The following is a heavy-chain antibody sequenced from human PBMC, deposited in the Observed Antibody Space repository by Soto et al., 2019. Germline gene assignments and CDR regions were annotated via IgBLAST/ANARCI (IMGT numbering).Heavy chain of an antibody. Sequence: GASVKVSCKASGYTFTSYAMHWVRQAPGQRLEWMGWINAGNGNTKYSQKFQGRVTITRDTSASTAYMELSSLRSEDTAVYYCARVVISSSWVGAYYYYGMDVWGQGTTVTVSS. CDR3: ARVVISSSWVGAYYYYGMDV. V-gene: IGHV1-3*01. CDR2: INAGNGNT. CDR1: GYTFTSYA. D-gene: IGHD6-13*01. J-gene: IGHJ6*02.